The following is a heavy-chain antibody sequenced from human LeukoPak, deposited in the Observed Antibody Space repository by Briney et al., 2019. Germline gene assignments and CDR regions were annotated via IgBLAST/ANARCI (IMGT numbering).Heavy chain of an antibody. CDR2: IYYSGST. D-gene: IGHD6-19*01. V-gene: IGHV4-59*01. CDR3: ARVSSGWYYFDY. J-gene: IGHJ4*02. CDR1: GGSISSYY. Sequence: SETLSLTCTVSGGSISSYYWSWIRQPPGKGLEWIGYIYYSGSTNYNPSLKSRVTISVDTSKNQFSLKLSSVTAADTAVYYCARVSSGWYYFDYWGQGTLVTASS.